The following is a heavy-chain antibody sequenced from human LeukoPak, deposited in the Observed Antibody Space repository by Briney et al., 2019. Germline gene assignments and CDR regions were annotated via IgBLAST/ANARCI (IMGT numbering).Heavy chain of an antibody. Sequence: GGSLRLSCAASGFTFSTYWMSWVRQAPGKGLEWVASIKQDGSEKDYVDSVKGRFTISRDNAKNSLYLQMNSLRVEDTAVYYCARDIKSRLHAARPDYWGQGTLVTVSS. CDR1: GFTFSTYW. CDR2: IKQDGSEK. CDR3: ARDIKSRLHAARPDY. J-gene: IGHJ4*02. D-gene: IGHD6-6*01. V-gene: IGHV3-7*01.